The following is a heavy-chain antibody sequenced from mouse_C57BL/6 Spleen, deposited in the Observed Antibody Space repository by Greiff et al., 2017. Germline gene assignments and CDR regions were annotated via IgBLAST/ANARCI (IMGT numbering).Heavy chain of an antibody. D-gene: IGHD1-1*01. Sequence: RVESGRGLLQPGGSMQLPSVFSGFPFSTFWMNWFRRSPEKGLGWVAQFSLKSDNDATHYAESVKGRFTISGDHSKSSVYLQMNNLRAEDTGIYYCTLYDGSRFDYWGQGTTLTVSA. CDR1: GFPFSTFW. CDR2: FSLKSDNDAT. V-gene: IGHV6-3*01. CDR3: TLYDGSRFDY. J-gene: IGHJ2*01.